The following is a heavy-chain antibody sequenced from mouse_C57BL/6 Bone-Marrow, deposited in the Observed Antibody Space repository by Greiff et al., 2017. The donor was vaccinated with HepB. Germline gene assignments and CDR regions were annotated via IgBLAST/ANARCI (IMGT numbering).Heavy chain of an antibody. D-gene: IGHD1-1*01. J-gene: IGHJ1*03. CDR3: ARGGSIWYFDV. Sequence: QVQLKQSGAELARPGASVKLSCKASGYTFTSYGISWVKQRTGQGLEWIGEIYPRSGNTYYNEKFKGKATLTADKSASTAYMELRSLTSEDSAVYFCARGGSIWYFDVWGTGTTVTVSS. CDR2: IYPRSGNT. V-gene: IGHV1-81*01. CDR1: GYTFTSYG.